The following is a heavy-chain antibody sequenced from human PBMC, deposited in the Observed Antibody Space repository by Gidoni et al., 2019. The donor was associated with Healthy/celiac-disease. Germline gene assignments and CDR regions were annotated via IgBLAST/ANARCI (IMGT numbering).Heavy chain of an antibody. V-gene: IGHV5-51*01. CDR3: ARRGYYDSSGYYWLGAFDI. J-gene: IGHJ3*02. Sequence: EVQLVQSGAEVKKPGESLTISCKGSGYSFTSYWNGWVRQMPGKGLEWMGIIYPGDSDTRYSPSFQGQVTISADKSISTAYLQWSSLKASDTAMYYCARRGYYDSSGYYWLGAFDIWGQGTMVTVSS. D-gene: IGHD3-22*01. CDR1: GYSFTSYW. CDR2: IYPGDSDT.